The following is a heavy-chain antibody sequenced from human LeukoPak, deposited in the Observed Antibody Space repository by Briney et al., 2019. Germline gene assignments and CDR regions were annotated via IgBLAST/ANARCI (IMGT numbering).Heavy chain of an antibody. J-gene: IGHJ5*02. CDR3: ARGAERIIDFCCFDP. V-gene: IGHV4-59*12. CDR2: IYYSGST. CDR1: GGSISSYY. Sequence: SETLSLTCTVAGGSISSYYGSWIRQPPGKGLEWIGSIYYSGSTNYNPSLKRRVNISVATSKNPFSLKLSFVLAADTAVYSCARGAERIIDFCCFDPWGQGTLVTVSS. D-gene: IGHD3-3*01.